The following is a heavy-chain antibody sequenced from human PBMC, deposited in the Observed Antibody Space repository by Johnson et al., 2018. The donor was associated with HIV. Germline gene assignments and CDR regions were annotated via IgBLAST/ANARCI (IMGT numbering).Heavy chain of an antibody. CDR1: RFSFSRYG. CDR3: TTDLAAVGNGAFDI. V-gene: IGHV3-30*02. Sequence: QVQLMESGGGVVQPGRSLRLSCAASRFSFSRYGMHWVRQAPGKGLEWVAFIRYDGSNKYYADSVKGRFTISRDDSNNTLYLQMNSLKSEDTAIYYCTTDLAAVGNGAFDIWGQGTMVTVSS. CDR2: IRYDGSNK. J-gene: IGHJ3*02. D-gene: IGHD6-13*01.